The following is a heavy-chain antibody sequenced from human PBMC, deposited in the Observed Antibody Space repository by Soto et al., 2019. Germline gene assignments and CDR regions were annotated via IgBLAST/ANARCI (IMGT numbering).Heavy chain of an antibody. CDR1: GGTVASSHW. Sequence: SETLSLTCGVSGGTVASSHWWSWVRQSPGRGLEWIGNVYHTGDTNFNPSLQSRVTFSVDKSNNQFSLRLTSVTAAGTAVYFCAREIVTAGGNNYFDPWGPGTLVTVSS. D-gene: IGHD2-21*02. V-gene: IGHV4-4*02. CDR3: AREIVTAGGNNYFDP. J-gene: IGHJ5*02. CDR2: VYHTGDT.